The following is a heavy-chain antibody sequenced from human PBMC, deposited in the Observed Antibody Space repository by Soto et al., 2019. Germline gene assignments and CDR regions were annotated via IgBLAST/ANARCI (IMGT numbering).Heavy chain of an antibody. Sequence: QVQLQESGPGLVKPSGTLSLTCAVSGGSISSNNWWNWVRQSPGKGLEWIGEIFHTGSTNYNPSLKSRVTISLDKSKDQVSLKVNSVTAADTAVYYCAKRGERYSPFDTWGQGALVTVSS. CDR2: IFHTGST. V-gene: IGHV4-4*02. CDR1: GGSISSNNW. CDR3: AKRGERYSPFDT. J-gene: IGHJ4*02. D-gene: IGHD2-15*01.